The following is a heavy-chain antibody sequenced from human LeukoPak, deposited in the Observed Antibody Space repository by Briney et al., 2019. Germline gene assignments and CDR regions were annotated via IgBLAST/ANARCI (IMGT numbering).Heavy chain of an antibody. Sequence: ASVKLSCKASGRTFTSYDINWVRQATGQGLEWMGWMNPNGGNTVYAQTLQGRVIMTRTPSVHTAYMGLNSLRSDDTGVYYCERYALRSNWLFYYWGQGSLVTVSS. CDR1: GRTFTSYD. CDR2: MNPNGGNT. D-gene: IGHD1-1*01. V-gene: IGHV1-8*01. J-gene: IGHJ4*02. CDR3: ERYALRSNWLFYY.